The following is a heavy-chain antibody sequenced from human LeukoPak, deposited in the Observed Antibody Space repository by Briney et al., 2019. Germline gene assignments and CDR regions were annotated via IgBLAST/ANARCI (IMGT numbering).Heavy chain of an antibody. D-gene: IGHD2-2*01. Sequence: ASVKVSCKASGYTFTSYGISWVRQAPGQGLEWMGWISAYNGNTNYAQKLQGRVTMTTDASTSTAYMGLRGLRSDDTAVYYCARDIIDIVVVPAADGPYNWFDPWGQGTLVTVSS. CDR1: GYTFTSYG. J-gene: IGHJ5*02. CDR2: ISAYNGNT. V-gene: IGHV1-18*01. CDR3: ARDIIDIVVVPAADGPYNWFDP.